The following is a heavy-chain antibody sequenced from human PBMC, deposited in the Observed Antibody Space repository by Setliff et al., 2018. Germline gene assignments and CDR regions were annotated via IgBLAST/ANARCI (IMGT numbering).Heavy chain of an antibody. J-gene: IGHJ4*02. V-gene: IGHV1-69-2*01. Sequence: ASVKVSCKASGYTFTDDYMYWVKQAPGKGLEWMGRIDPEDGKTVYAEKFQGRIIISADTSIDTVYLEIDSLRSEDTAVYYCAFRRGYIYGLDNWGQGTLVTVSS. D-gene: IGHD5-18*01. CDR3: AFRRGYIYGLDN. CDR1: GYTFTDDY. CDR2: IDPEDGKT.